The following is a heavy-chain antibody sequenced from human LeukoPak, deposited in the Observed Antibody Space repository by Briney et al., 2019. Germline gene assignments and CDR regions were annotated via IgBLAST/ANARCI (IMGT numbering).Heavy chain of an antibody. D-gene: IGHD6-6*01. CDR1: GASISSGGYY. Sequence: SQTLSLTCTVSGASISSGGYYWSWIRQHPGEGLEWIGYIYYSGSTSYNPSLKSRVTISLDTSKNQFSLKLNSVTAADTVVYYRARMRSSPRFDYWGQGTLVTVSS. CDR3: ARMRSSPRFDY. CDR2: IYYSGST. V-gene: IGHV4-31*03. J-gene: IGHJ4*02.